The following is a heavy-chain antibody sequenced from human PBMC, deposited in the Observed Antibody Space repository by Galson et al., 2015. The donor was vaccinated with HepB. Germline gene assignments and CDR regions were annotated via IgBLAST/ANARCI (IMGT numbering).Heavy chain of an antibody. J-gene: IGHJ5*02. D-gene: IGHD6-13*01. V-gene: IGHV3-30*12. CDR3: ARDKEGKAAAAHNWFDP. Sequence: SLRLSCAASGFTFSSFGMHWVRQSPGKGPEWVAFIGHDGSKTYGASKTYYADSVKGRFTISRDNAKNSLYLQMNSLRAEDTAVYYCARDKEGKAAAAHNWFDPWGQGTLVTVSS. CDR1: GFTFSSFG. CDR2: IGHDGSKT.